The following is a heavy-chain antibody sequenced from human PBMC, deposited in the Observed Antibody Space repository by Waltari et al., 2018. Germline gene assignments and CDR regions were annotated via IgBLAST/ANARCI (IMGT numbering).Heavy chain of an antibody. CDR3: AKGYYVAAYFDH. J-gene: IGHJ4*02. Sequence: EVQLLESGGGLVQPGGSLRLFCAASGFTFSSFAMGWVRQAPGEGVECVSTINSDGDLKYYADSVKGRFTISRDNSKNTLYLQVSGLRAEDTAVYYCAKGYYVAAYFDHWGQGTLVTVSS. CDR2: INSDGDLK. D-gene: IGHD3-16*01. V-gene: IGHV3-23*01. CDR1: GFTFSSFA.